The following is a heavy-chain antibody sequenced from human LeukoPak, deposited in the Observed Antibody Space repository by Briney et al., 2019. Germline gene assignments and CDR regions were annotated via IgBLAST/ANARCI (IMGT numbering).Heavy chain of an antibody. V-gene: IGHV3-21*01. D-gene: IGHD2-2*01. CDR3: ARDLVPAAKGYAFDI. CDR2: ISSSSSYI. Sequence: GGSLRLSCAASGFTFSSYSMNWVRQAPGKGLEWVSSISSSSSYIYYADSVKGRFTISRDNAKNSLYLQMNSLRAEDTAVYYCARDLVPAAKGYAFDIWGQGTMVTVSS. J-gene: IGHJ3*02. CDR1: GFTFSSYS.